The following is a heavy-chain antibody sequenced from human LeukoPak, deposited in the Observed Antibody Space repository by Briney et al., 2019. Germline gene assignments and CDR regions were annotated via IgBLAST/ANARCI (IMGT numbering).Heavy chain of an antibody. Sequence: GGSLRLSCVGSGFSFNAFWINWVRLAPGKGLEWVANTKQDGSEKYYLDSVKGRFTISRDNAKNSIYLQMNRLRVEGTAVYYCARPRGYGTPHDAFDIWGQGTMVTVSS. CDR1: GFSFNAFW. CDR2: TKQDGSEK. D-gene: IGHD5-18*01. J-gene: IGHJ3*02. CDR3: ARPRGYGTPHDAFDI. V-gene: IGHV3-7*01.